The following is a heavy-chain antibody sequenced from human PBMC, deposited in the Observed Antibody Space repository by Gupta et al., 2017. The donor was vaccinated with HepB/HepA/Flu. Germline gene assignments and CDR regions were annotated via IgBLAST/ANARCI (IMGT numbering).Heavy chain of an antibody. V-gene: IGHV2-5*02. Sequence: QITLKESGPTLVTPTQTLTLTCTFSGFSLSTSGVGVGWIRQPPGKALEWLALIYGDDDKRYSPSLKSRLTITKDTSKNQVVRTMTNMDPVDTATYYCAHSPPYDYVWGSYRYPGGFDPWGQGTLVTVSS. CDR2: IYGDDDK. D-gene: IGHD3-16*02. CDR3: AHSPPYDYVWGSYRYPGGFDP. J-gene: IGHJ5*02. CDR1: GFSLSTSGVG.